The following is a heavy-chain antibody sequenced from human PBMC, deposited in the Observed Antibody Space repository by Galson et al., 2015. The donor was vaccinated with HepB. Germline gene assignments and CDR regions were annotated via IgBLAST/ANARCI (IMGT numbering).Heavy chain of an antibody. CDR2: IWNDGSNK. V-gene: IGHV3-33*06. D-gene: IGHD2-21*02. CDR3: AKDERITAFEY. J-gene: IGHJ4*02. CDR1: GFTFSSYG. Sequence: SLRLSCARSGFTFSSYGMHWVRQTPGKGLEWVAVIWNDGSNKYYADSVKGRFTISRDNSKNTLYLQMNSLRAEDTAVYYCAKDERITAFEYWGQGTLVTVSS.